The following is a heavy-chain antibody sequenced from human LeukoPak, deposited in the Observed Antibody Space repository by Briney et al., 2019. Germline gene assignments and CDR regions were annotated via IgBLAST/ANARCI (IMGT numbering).Heavy chain of an antibody. D-gene: IGHD6-13*01. CDR3: ARVSSSWYQDWYFDL. J-gene: IGHJ2*01. V-gene: IGHV4-4*07. CDR2: IDTSGNT. Sequence: PSETLSLTCTVSGDSISSYYCSWIRQPAGKGLEWIGRIDTSGNTNYKPSLKSRVTMSVDTSKNQFSLKLSSVTAADTAVYYCARVSSSWYQDWYFDLWGRGTLVTVSS. CDR1: GDSISSYY.